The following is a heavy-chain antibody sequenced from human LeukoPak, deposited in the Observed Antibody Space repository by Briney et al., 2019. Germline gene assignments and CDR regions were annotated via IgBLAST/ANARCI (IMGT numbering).Heavy chain of an antibody. J-gene: IGHJ4*02. CDR1: GGSISSSSYY. V-gene: IGHV4-39*01. D-gene: IGHD3-10*01. CDR2: IYYSGST. Sequence: PSETLSLTCTVSGGSISSSSYYWGWIRQPPGKGLEWIGSIYYSGSTYYNPSLKSRVTISVDTSKNQFSLKLSSVTAADTAVYYCARHKTHQHWFGELSPYLDYWGQGTLVTVSS. CDR3: ARHKTHQHWFGELSPYLDY.